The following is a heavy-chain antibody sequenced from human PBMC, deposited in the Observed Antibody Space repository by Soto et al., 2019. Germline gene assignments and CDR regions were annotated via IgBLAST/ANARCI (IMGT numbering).Heavy chain of an antibody. Sequence: QVQLVQSGAEEKKPGASVKVSCKASGYTFTSYAMHWVRQAPGQRLEWMGWINAGNGNTKYSQKFQGRVTITRDTTASTVYMELSSLRSEDTAVYYCARVSGWYFLDYWGQGTLVTVSS. D-gene: IGHD6-19*01. V-gene: IGHV1-3*05. CDR1: GYTFTSYA. J-gene: IGHJ4*02. CDR3: ARVSGWYFLDY. CDR2: INAGNGNT.